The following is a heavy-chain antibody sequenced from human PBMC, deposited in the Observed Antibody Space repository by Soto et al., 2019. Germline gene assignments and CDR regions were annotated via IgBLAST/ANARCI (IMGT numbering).Heavy chain of an antibody. D-gene: IGHD6-19*01. CDR3: AKRGHSSGWFDY. Sequence: SGPTLVNPTQTLTLTCTFSGFSLSTSGVGVGWIRQPPGKALEWLALIYWNHDKRYSPSLKSRLTITKDTSKNQVVLTMTNMDPVETAKYSCAKRGHSSGWFDYWGQGTLVTVSS. J-gene: IGHJ4*02. CDR1: GFSLSTSGVG. V-gene: IGHV2-5*01. CDR2: IYWNHDK.